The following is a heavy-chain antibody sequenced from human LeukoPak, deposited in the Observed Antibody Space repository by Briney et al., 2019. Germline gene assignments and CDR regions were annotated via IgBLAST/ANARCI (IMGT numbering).Heavy chain of an antibody. V-gene: IGHV3-49*04. D-gene: IGHD2-21*02. CDR1: GFTVSRNY. Sequence: GGSLRLSCAASGFTVSRNYMSWVRQAPGKGLEWVGFIRSKAYGGTTEYAASVKGRFTISRDDSKSIAYLQMNSLKTEDTAVYYCTRDRSRGYVPYCGGDCYSDYWGQGTLVTVSS. J-gene: IGHJ4*02. CDR3: TRDRSRGYVPYCGGDCYSDY. CDR2: IRSKAYGGTT.